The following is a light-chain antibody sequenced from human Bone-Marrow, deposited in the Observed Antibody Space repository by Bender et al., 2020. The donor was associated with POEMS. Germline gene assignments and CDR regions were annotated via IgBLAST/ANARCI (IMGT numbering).Light chain of an antibody. J-gene: IGLJ2*01. CDR2: EAT. V-gene: IGLV2-23*01. CDR3: CSYAGSNVVV. Sequence: QSALTQPRSVSGSPGQSVTISCTGTSSDVGGYDLVSWYRQDPGKSPKLIIYEATNRPSGISNRFSGSWSGNTASLTISGLQAEDEAEYFCCSYAGSNVVVFGGGTKLTVL. CDR1: SSDVGGYDL.